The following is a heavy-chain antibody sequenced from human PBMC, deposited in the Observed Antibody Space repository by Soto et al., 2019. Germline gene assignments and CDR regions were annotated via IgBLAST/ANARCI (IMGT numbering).Heavy chain of an antibody. V-gene: IGHV1-8*01. D-gene: IGHD1-26*01. Sequence: ASVKVSCKASGYTFTSYDIDWVRQATGQGLEWMGWMNPNSGNTGYAQKFQGRVTMTRNTSISTAYMELSSLRSDDTAVYYCATQRSDWDLSFDDWGQGTLVTVSS. CDR2: MNPNSGNT. J-gene: IGHJ4*02. CDR1: GYTFTSYD. CDR3: ATQRSDWDLSFDD.